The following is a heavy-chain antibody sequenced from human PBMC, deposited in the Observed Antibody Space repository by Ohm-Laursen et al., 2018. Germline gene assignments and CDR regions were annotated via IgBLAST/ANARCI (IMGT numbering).Heavy chain of an antibody. V-gene: IGHV4-4*07. CDR3: ARDTRNDYGMDV. CDR1: GASISSYY. CDR2: VYISGTT. D-gene: IGHD4-11*01. J-gene: IGHJ6*02. Sequence: SDTLSLTCAVSGASISSYYWCWIRHPAGKGLEWIGSVYISGTTNYNPPLKSRVNMSVYTSKNHFSLKHSLVTAADTAVYYCARDTRNDYGMDVWGQGTPVTVSS.